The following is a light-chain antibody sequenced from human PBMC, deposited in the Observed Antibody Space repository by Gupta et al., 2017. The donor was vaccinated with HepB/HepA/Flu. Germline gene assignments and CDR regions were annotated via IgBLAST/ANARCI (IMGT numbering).Light chain of an antibody. CDR1: QSIRSY. Sequence: DIQMTQSPSSLSASAGDRVTLTCRASQSIRSYLNWYQQKPGKAPKLLIYAASSLESGVPSRFSGSGSGTDFTLTITSLQPEDFASYYCQQSYTIPTFGGGTKVEIK. J-gene: IGKJ4*01. V-gene: IGKV1-39*01. CDR3: QQSYTIPT. CDR2: AAS.